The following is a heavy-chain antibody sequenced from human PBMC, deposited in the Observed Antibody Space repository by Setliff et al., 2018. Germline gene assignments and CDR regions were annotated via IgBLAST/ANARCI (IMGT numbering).Heavy chain of an antibody. CDR2: IYHSGST. D-gene: IGHD6-19*01. V-gene: IGHV4-4*02. CDR1: GGSISSSNW. Sequence: SETLSLTCAVSGGSISSSNWWSWVRQPPGKGLEWIGEIYHSGSTNYNPSLRSRVTISVDKSKNQFSLKLSSVTAADTAVYYCARDWGSSGWYFDYWGQGTLVTVSS. CDR3: ARDWGSSGWYFDY. J-gene: IGHJ4*02.